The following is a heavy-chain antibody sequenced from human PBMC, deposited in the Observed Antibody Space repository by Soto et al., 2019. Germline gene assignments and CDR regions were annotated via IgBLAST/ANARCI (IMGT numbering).Heavy chain of an antibody. CDR1: GFTFSDFG. CDR3: AKDAGNEVSLFDY. CDR2: VNNDGRNT. Sequence: EVQLLESGGDLVQSGGSLRLSCEASGFTFSDFGMSWVRQIPGKGLEWVSTVNNDGRNTHYADSVEGRFTISRDNSKNTFYLQMGSLRAEDTAIYYCAKDAGNEVSLFDYWGQGTLVTVSS. J-gene: IGHJ4*02. V-gene: IGHV3-23*01. D-gene: IGHD4-4*01.